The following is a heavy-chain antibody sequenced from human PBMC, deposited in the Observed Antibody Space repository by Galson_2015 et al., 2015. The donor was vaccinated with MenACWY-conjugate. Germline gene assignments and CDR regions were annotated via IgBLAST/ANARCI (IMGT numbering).Heavy chain of an antibody. CDR2: IIPIFGTA. J-gene: IGHJ5*02. Sequence: SVKVSCKASGGTFSSYAISWVRQAPGQGLEWMGGIIPIFGTANYAQKFQGRVTITADKSTSTAYMELSSLRSEDTVVYYCARGRDPTTVTTSYNWFDPCGQGTLVTVSS. D-gene: IGHD4-17*01. CDR1: GGTFSSYA. V-gene: IGHV1-69*06. CDR3: ARGRDPTTVTTSYNWFDP.